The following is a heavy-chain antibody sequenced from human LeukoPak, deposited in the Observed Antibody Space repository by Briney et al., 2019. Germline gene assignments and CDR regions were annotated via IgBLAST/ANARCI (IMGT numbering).Heavy chain of an antibody. Sequence: GGSLRLSCAASGFTFSTYSMNWVRQTPGKGLDWVSSMSPSSDSIYYADSVKGRFTISRDNANNSLFLQMNSLRAEDTGVYYCTRESPYSSGSQGDWSDPWGQGTLVTVSS. CDR2: MSPSSDSI. CDR1: GFTFSTYS. D-gene: IGHD6-19*01. CDR3: TRESPYSSGSQGDWSDP. J-gene: IGHJ5*02. V-gene: IGHV3-21*01.